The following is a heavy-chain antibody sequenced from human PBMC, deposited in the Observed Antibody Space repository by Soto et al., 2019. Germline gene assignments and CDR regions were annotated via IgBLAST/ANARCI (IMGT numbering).Heavy chain of an antibody. Sequence: QVQLVQSGAEVKKPGSSVKVSCKASGGTFSSYSINWVRQAPGQGLEWMGEIIPIFGTANYAQKFQGRVTITSDESTSTAFMELSSLRSEDTAVYYCARDGGRHSGGIDYWGQGTLVTVSS. CDR2: IIPIFGTA. CDR3: ARDGGRHSGGIDY. D-gene: IGHD1-26*01. J-gene: IGHJ4*02. V-gene: IGHV1-69*01. CDR1: GGTFSSYS.